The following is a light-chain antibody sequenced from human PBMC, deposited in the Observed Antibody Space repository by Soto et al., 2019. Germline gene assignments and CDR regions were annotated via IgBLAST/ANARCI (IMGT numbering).Light chain of an antibody. Sequence: DIQMTQSPSTLSASVGDRVTITCRASQSIGTWLAWYQQKPGKAPNLLIYKASSLQSGVPSRFSGSGSGTEFSLTSGSLQPDDLAGYYCQQYNSYSTWTFGQGTKVEIK. CDR1: QSIGTW. J-gene: IGKJ1*01. V-gene: IGKV1-5*03. CDR2: KAS. CDR3: QQYNSYSTWT.